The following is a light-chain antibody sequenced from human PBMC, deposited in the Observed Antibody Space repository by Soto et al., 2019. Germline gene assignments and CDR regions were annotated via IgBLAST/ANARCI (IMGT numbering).Light chain of an antibody. CDR2: DAS. CDR1: QVINTA. Sequence: AIQLTQSPSSLSASVGDRVTITCRASQVINTALAWYQQRPGKAPDLLIFDASTLETGVPSRFSGRRSGTDFTLTISSLQPEDFATYYCQQFYNYPITFGQGTRLEMK. J-gene: IGKJ5*01. CDR3: QQFYNYPIT. V-gene: IGKV1D-13*01.